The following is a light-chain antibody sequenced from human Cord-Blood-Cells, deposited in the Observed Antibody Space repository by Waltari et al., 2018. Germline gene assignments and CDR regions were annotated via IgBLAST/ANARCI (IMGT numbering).Light chain of an antibody. V-gene: IGLV2-14*01. CDR2: DVS. J-gene: IGLJ3*02. CDR1: SSDVGGYNY. CDR3: SSYTSSSTWV. Sequence: QSALTQPASVSGSPGQPITISCTGTSSDVGGYNYVSLYQQHPGKAPKLMIYDVSKRPSGVSNRFSGSKSGNTASLTISGLQAEDEADYYCSSYTSSSTWVFGGGTKLTVL.